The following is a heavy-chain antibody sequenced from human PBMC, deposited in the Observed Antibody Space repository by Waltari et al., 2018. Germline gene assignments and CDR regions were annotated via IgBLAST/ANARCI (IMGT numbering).Heavy chain of an antibody. J-gene: IGHJ5*02. CDR2: IYTSGST. Sequence: QVQLQESGPGLVKPSETLSLTCTVSGGSISSYYWSWIRQPTGKGLEWIGRIYTSGSTNYNPSFKSRVTMSVDTSKNQFSLKLSSVTAADTAVYYCARGWRYSSSAGNWFDPWGQGTLVTVSS. CDR1: GGSISSYY. D-gene: IGHD6-6*01. V-gene: IGHV4-4*07. CDR3: ARGWRYSSSAGNWFDP.